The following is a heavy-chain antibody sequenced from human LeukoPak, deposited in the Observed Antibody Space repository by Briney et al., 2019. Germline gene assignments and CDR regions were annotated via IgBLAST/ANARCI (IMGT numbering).Heavy chain of an antibody. CDR3: VRDGDDYNFDY. Sequence: GGSLRLSCAASGFTFRNYWMHWVRRAPGKGLVWVSRVKGDGSFTDYADSVKGRFTISRDNAKNTLYLQMYSLRAEDTAAYYCVRDGDDYNFDYWGQGSPVTVSS. J-gene: IGHJ4*02. CDR2: VKGDGSFT. CDR1: GFTFRNYW. V-gene: IGHV3-74*01. D-gene: IGHD5-24*01.